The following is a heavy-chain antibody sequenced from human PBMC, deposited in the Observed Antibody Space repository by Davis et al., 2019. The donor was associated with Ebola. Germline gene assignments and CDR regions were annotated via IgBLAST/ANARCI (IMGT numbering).Heavy chain of an antibody. D-gene: IGHD2-21*02. J-gene: IGHJ3*02. Sequence: GESLKISCAASGFTFSGSSMNWVRQAPGKGLEWISHISGGTGAMEYADSVQGRFTISRDNAKNSLYLQMNSLRDDDTAVYYCARGRDYALDIWGQGTMVTVSS. CDR1: GFTFSGSS. CDR3: ARGRDYALDI. CDR2: ISGGTGAM. V-gene: IGHV3-48*02.